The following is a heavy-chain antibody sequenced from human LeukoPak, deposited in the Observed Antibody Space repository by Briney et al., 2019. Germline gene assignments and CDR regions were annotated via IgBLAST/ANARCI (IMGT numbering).Heavy chain of an antibody. CDR1: GDSISSTNW. CDR3: ARGRVAVADY. D-gene: IGHD6-19*01. CDR2: IYHSGTT. V-gene: IGHV4-4*02. Sequence: SETLSLTCAVSGDSISSTNWWTWVRQSPGKGLEWIGEIYHSGTTIYNPSLKSRVAISIDKSKNQFSLKLSSVTAADTAVYYCARGRVAVADYWGQGTLVTVSS. J-gene: IGHJ4*02.